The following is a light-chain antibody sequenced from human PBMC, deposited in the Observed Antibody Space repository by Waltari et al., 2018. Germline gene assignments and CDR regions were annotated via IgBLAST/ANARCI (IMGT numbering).Light chain of an antibody. CDR3: CSFTNSRNFDV. CDR2: EIN. CDR1: SGDVGSHDL. V-gene: IGLV2-23*02. J-gene: IGLJ1*01. Sequence: QSALTQPASVSGSPGHSITISCTGTSGDVGSHDLVSWYQQHPGKAPKLIIYEINKRPSGVSNRFSGSKSGKTASLTISGLQAEDEADYYCCSFTNSRNFDVFGTGTKVTVL.